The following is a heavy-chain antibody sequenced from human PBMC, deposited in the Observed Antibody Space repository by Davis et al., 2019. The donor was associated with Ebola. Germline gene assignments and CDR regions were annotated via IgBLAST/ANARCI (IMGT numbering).Heavy chain of an antibody. J-gene: IGHJ6*02. D-gene: IGHD5-12*01. CDR3: VRQYSGYDMDFSYYGMDV. CDR1: GFTFSSYW. Sequence: GESLKISCAASGFTFSSYWMHWVRQAPGKGLVWVSHINSDGGSTSYADPVKGRFTISRDNAKHTLYLQMNSLRAEETAVYYCVRQYSGYDMDFSYYGMDVWGQGTTVTVS. V-gene: IGHV3-74*01. CDR2: INSDGGST.